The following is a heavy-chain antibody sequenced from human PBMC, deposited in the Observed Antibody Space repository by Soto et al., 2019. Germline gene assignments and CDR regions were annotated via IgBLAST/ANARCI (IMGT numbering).Heavy chain of an antibody. CDR3: ASHLDYGGTHFDY. CDR1: GGSISSSSYY. D-gene: IGHD4-17*01. CDR2: IYYSGST. V-gene: IGHV4-39*01. Sequence: QLQLQESGPGLVKPSETLSLTCTVSGGSISSSSYYWGWIRQPPGKGLEWIGSIYYSGSTYYNPSLKSRVTISVDTSKNQFSLKLSSVTAADTAVYYCASHLDYGGTHFDYWGQGTLVTVSS. J-gene: IGHJ4*02.